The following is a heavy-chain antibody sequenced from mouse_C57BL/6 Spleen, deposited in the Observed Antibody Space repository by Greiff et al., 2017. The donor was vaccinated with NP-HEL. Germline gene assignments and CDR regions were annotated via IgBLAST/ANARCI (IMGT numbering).Heavy chain of an antibody. CDR1: GYTFTSYW. Sequence: QVQLQQSGAELVMPGASVKLSCKASGYTFTSYWMHWVKQRPGQGLEWIGEIDPSDSYTNYNQKFKGKSTLTVDKSSSTAYMQLSSLTSEDSAVYYCARRVYYDAMDYWGQGTSVTVSS. V-gene: IGHV1-69*01. CDR2: IDPSDSYT. CDR3: ARRVYYDAMDY. D-gene: IGHD2-1*01. J-gene: IGHJ4*01.